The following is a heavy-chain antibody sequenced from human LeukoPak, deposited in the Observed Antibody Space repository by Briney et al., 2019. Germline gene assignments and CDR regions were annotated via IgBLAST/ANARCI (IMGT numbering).Heavy chain of an antibody. CDR1: GYSFTSYW. CDR3: ARRGICSGGSCAFDY. CDR2: IYPGDSDT. V-gene: IGHV5-51*01. J-gene: IGHJ4*02. D-gene: IGHD2-15*01. Sequence: RGESLKISCKGSGYSFTSYWIGWVRQMPGKGLEWMGIIYPGDSDTRYSPSFQGQVTISADKSISTAYLQWSSLKASDTAMYYCARRGICSGGSCAFDYWGQGTLVTVSS.